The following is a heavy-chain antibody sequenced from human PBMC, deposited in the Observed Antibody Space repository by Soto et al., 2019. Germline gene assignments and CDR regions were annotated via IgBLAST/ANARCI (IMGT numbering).Heavy chain of an antibody. D-gene: IGHD6-6*01. J-gene: IGHJ4*02. V-gene: IGHV1-18*01. CDR3: ARVYRVAQSITYRLSVFDY. CDR2: ISAYHTNT. CDR1: RYTFTNYG. Sequence: DSVKGSCKACRYTFTNYGLSLVRQAPGQGLEWMGWISAYHTNTNYAEKFQGRVTMTTDSSTSTAYMELRSLRSGDTAVYHCARVYRVAQSITYRLSVFDYWGQGTLVTVSS.